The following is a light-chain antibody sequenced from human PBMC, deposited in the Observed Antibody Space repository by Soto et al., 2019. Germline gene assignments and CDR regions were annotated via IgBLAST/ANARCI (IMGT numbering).Light chain of an antibody. V-gene: IGKV3-20*01. J-gene: IGKJ1*01. Sequence: IVLPQSPGTLSLSXGERXXXXXXXSQSVSSSHLAWYQQKPGQAPRLLISGASSRATGIPDRFTGSGSGTDFTLTISRLEPEDFAVYYCQQYGSSPRTFGQGTKVDIK. CDR1: QSVSSSH. CDR2: GAS. CDR3: QQYGSSPRT.